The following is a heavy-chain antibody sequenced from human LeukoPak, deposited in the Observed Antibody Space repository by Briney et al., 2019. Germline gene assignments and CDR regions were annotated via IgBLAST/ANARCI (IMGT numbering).Heavy chain of an antibody. CDR2: SRNRGNGYTT. D-gene: IGHD6-13*01. V-gene: IGHV3-72*01. Sequence: GGSLRLSCAASGFTFSDHYIDWVRQAPGKGLEWVGRSRNRGNGYTTQYAASANRRFTFSSDDSENTVYVQMNSLKTEGTAVYFCARIMRVEHGTYYFDYWGQGTLVTVSS. CDR3: ARIMRVEHGTYYFDY. J-gene: IGHJ4*02. CDR1: GFTFSDHY.